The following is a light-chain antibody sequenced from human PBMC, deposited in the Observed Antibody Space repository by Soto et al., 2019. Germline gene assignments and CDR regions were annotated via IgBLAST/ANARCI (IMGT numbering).Light chain of an antibody. V-gene: IGKV1-5*03. Sequence: DIQMTQSPSTLSASVGDRVTITCRASQSISSWLAWYQQKPGKAPKLLIYKASSLESGVPSRFSGSGSGTEFTLTISSLQPDDFATYYCQQGNSFPPTFGQGTKVEIK. CDR1: QSISSW. CDR3: QQGNSFPPT. J-gene: IGKJ1*01. CDR2: KAS.